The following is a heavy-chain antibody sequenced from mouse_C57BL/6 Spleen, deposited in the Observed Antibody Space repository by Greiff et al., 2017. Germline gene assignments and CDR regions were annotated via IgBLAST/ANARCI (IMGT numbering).Heavy chain of an antibody. Sequence: QVQLKESGAELVRPGASVTLSCKASGYTFTDYEMHWVKQTPVHGLEWIGAIDPETGGTAYNQKFKGKAILTADKSSSTAYMELRSLTSEDSAVYYCTRSDYDGYLDYAMDYWGQGTSVTVSS. CDR2: IDPETGGT. CDR3: TRSDYDGYLDYAMDY. D-gene: IGHD2-3*01. CDR1: GYTFTDYE. J-gene: IGHJ4*01. V-gene: IGHV1-15*01.